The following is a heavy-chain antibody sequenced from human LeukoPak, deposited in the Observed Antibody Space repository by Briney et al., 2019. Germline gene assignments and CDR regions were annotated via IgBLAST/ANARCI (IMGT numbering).Heavy chain of an antibody. CDR3: AGEDGRRHSSSWYGVRRGVFDY. J-gene: IGHJ4*02. CDR1: GYTFTGYY. Sequence: ASVKVSCKASGYTFTGYYMHWVRQAPGQGLEWMVWINPNSGGTNYAQKFQGWVTITRDTSISTAYMELSRLRSDDTAVYYCAGEDGRRHSSSWYGVRRGVFDYWGQGTLVTVSS. V-gene: IGHV1-2*04. CDR2: INPNSGGT. D-gene: IGHD6-13*01.